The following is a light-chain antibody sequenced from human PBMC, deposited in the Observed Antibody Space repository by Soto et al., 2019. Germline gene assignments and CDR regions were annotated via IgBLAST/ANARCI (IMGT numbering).Light chain of an antibody. CDR3: SSYTSSYTHV. Sequence: QSVRTQPASLSGSPGQAVTISCTGTSSDVGGYNYVSWYQQHPGKAPKLMIYDVSNRPSGVSNRFSGSKSGYTASLTISGLQADDEADYSCSSYTSSYTHVFGTVTKVTDL. J-gene: IGLJ1*01. CDR2: DVS. V-gene: IGLV2-14*03. CDR1: SSDVGGYNY.